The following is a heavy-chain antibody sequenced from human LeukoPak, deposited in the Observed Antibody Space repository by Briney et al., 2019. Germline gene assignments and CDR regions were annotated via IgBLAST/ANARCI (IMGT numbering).Heavy chain of an antibody. CDR3: ANEVNGYSYGLFDY. Sequence: PGGSLRLSCAASGFTFSSYAMSWVRQAPGRGLEWVSAISGSGGSTYYADSVKGRFTISRDNSKNTLYLQMNSLRAEDTAAYYCANEVNGYSYGLFDYWGQGTLVTVSS. D-gene: IGHD5-18*01. CDR1: GFTFSSYA. CDR2: ISGSGGST. J-gene: IGHJ4*02. V-gene: IGHV3-23*01.